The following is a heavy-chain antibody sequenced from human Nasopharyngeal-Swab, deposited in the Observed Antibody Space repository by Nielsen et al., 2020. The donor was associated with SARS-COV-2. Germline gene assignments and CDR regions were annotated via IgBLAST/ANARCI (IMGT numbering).Heavy chain of an antibody. V-gene: IGHV3-74*01. CDR3: AREMGEFDY. J-gene: IGHJ4*02. D-gene: IGHD2-21*01. Sequence: VRQAPGKGLVRVSAVSTDGTTTYYAGSERGRFTISRDNAKNSLYLQMNSLRAEDTAVYYCAREMGEFDYWGQGTLVTVSS. CDR2: VSTDGTTT.